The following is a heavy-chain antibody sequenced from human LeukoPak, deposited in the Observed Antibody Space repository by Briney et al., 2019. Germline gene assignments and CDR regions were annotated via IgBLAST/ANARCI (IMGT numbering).Heavy chain of an antibody. Sequence: GASVKVSCKASGYTFTSYGISWVRQAPGQGLEWMGWISAYNGNTNYAQKLQGRVTMSTDTSTSTAYMELRSLRSDDTAVYYCARDSPTYSSSSPSDYWGQGTLVTVSS. D-gene: IGHD6-6*01. V-gene: IGHV1-18*01. CDR1: GYTFTSYG. CDR3: ARDSPTYSSSSPSDY. J-gene: IGHJ4*02. CDR2: ISAYNGNT.